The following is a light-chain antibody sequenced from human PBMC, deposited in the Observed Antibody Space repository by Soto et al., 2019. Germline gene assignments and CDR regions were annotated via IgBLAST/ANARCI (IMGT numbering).Light chain of an antibody. Sequence: QSVLTQPPSVSGAPGQRVTISCTGSSSNIGAGYDVHWYQQLPGTAPKLLIYGNSNRPSVVPDRFSGSKSGTSASLAITGLQAEDEADYYCQSYDSSLSGWVFGGGTKLT. V-gene: IGLV1-40*01. CDR1: SSNIGAGYD. CDR3: QSYDSSLSGWV. J-gene: IGLJ3*02. CDR2: GNS.